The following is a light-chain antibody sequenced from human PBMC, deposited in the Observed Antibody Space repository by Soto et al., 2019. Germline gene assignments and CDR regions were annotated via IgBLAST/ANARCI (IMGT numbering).Light chain of an antibody. CDR1: QSVSSN. CDR2: GAS. V-gene: IGKV3-15*01. CDR3: QQYNNWPFT. J-gene: IGKJ3*01. Sequence: EIVMTQSPATLSVSPGERATLSCRASQSVSSNLVWYQQKPGQPPRLLIYGASTRATGFPARFSGSGSGTQFTLSISSLQSEDFAVYSYQQYNNWPFTFGPGTKVDIK.